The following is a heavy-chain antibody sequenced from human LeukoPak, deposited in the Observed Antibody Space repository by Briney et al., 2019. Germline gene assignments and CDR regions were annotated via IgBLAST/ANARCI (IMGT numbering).Heavy chain of an antibody. CDR3: AKESGSPLYYYYYMDV. V-gene: IGHV3-48*03. J-gene: IGHJ6*03. CDR2: ISSSGSTI. Sequence: GGSLRLSCAASGFTFSSYEMNWVRQAPGKGLEWVSYISSSGSTIYYADSVKGRFTISRDNSKNTLYLQMNSLRAEDTAVYYCAKESGSPLYYYYYMDVWGKGTTVTISS. CDR1: GFTFSSYE. D-gene: IGHD1-26*01.